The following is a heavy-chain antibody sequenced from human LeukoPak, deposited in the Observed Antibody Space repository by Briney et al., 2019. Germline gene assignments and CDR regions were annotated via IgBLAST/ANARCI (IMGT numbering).Heavy chain of an antibody. V-gene: IGHV3-11*06. Sequence: GGSLRLSCAASGFTFSGYYTSWMGQAPGKGRNGVSCISSSSSDTNYADSVKGRFTISRDNAKNSLYLQMNSPRAENTDVYYCARMAARSDYRDYWGQGTLVTLPS. J-gene: IGHJ4*02. CDR3: ARMAARSDYRDY. CDR2: ISSSSSDT. D-gene: IGHD6-6*01. CDR1: GFTFSGYY.